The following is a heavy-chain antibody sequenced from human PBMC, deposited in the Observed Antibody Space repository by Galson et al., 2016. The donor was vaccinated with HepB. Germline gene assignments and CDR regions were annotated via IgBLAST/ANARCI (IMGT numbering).Heavy chain of an antibody. D-gene: IGHD2-2*01. Sequence: SVKVSCKASGYTFTTYAMNWVRQAPRQGLEWMGWINTNTGKSTYAQGFAGRFVFSLDTSVSTTYLQISGLKAEDTAVYYCARDMGYCSSTSCYVTAFDMWGQGTMITVSA. V-gene: IGHV7-4-1*02. J-gene: IGHJ3*02. CDR3: ARDMGYCSSTSCYVTAFDM. CDR2: INTNTGKS. CDR1: GYTFTTYA.